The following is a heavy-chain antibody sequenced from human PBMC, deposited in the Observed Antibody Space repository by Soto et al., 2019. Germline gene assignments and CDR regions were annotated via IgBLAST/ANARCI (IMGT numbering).Heavy chain of an antibody. Sequence: EVQLVESGGGLVQPGRSLRLSCATSGFTFDDHAMHWVRQAPGKGLEWVSIITWNSGIIDYADSVKGRFTISRDNTNNSLYLQMDNLGPEDTAMYYCAIDVSIAAATIDYWVQGTLVTVSA. CDR1: GFTFDDHA. V-gene: IGHV3-9*01. CDR2: ITWNSGII. CDR3: AIDVSIAAATIDY. J-gene: IGHJ4*02. D-gene: IGHD1-26*01.